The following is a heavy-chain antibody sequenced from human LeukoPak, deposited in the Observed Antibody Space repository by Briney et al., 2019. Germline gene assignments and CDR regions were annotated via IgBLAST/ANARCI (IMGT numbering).Heavy chain of an antibody. Sequence: SETLSLTCAVYGGSFSGYYWSWIRQPPGKGLEWIGEINHSGSTNYNPSLKSRVTISVDTSKNQFSLKLSSVTAADTAVDYCARTLYIVATIWFDYWGQGTLVTVSS. CDR2: INHSGST. V-gene: IGHV4-34*01. J-gene: IGHJ4*02. CDR3: ARTLYIVATIWFDY. D-gene: IGHD5-12*01. CDR1: GGSFSGYY.